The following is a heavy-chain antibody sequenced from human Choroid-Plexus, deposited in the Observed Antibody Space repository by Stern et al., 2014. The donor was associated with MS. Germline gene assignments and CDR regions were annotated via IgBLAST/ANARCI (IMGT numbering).Heavy chain of an antibody. V-gene: IGHV3-30*18. CDR2: VSYDGSNK. Sequence: VQLVESGGGVVQPGRPLRLSCVATGFTLGSCAMHWVRQAPGKGLEWVAGVSYDGSNKYYADSVKGRFPISRENSQNTRYMQMSSLRPEDTAVYYCAKDRQYLTYFFGHWGQGSLVTVSS. J-gene: IGHJ5*02. CDR1: GFTLGSCA. CDR3: AKDRQYLTYFFGH. D-gene: IGHD2/OR15-2a*01.